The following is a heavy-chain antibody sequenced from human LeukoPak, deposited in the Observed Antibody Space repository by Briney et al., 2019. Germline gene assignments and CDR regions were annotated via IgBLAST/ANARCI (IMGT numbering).Heavy chain of an antibody. D-gene: IGHD1-26*01. J-gene: IGHJ4*02. Sequence: ASVTVSCKASGYTFTGYYMHWVRQAPGQGLEWMGWINPNSGGTNYAQKFQGWVTMTRDTSISTAYMELSRLRSDDTAVYYCARGSSGSYGGSFDYWGQGTLVTVSS. CDR2: INPNSGGT. V-gene: IGHV1-2*04. CDR1: GYTFTGYY. CDR3: ARGSSGSYGGSFDY.